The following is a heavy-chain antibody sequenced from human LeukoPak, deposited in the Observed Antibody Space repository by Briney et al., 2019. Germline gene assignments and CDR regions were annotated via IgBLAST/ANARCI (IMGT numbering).Heavy chain of an antibody. CDR2: ISSSGSYI. CDR3: ARDAI. CDR1: GFTFSSYS. J-gene: IGHJ4*02. Sequence: GGSLGLSCASSGFTFSSYSMNWVRQAPGKGLEWVSSISSSGSYIYYADSVKGRFTISRDNTKNSLYLQMNSLRAEDTAVYYCARDAIWGQGTLVTVSS. V-gene: IGHV3-21*01.